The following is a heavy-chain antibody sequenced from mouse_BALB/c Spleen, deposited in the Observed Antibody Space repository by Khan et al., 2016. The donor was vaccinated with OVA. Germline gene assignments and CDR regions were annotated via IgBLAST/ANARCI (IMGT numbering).Heavy chain of an antibody. CDR1: VYSFTGYF. D-gene: IGHD1-1*01. Sequence: VQLQQSGPELVKPGASVKISCKASVYSFTGYFMNWVMQSHGKSLEWIGRINPHIGETFYNQKFKGKATLTVDESSSTAHMELRSLASEDSAVYYCARKNGSDFDYWGQGTTLTVSS. CDR3: ARKNGSDFDY. J-gene: IGHJ2*01. CDR2: INPHIGET. V-gene: IGHV1-20*02.